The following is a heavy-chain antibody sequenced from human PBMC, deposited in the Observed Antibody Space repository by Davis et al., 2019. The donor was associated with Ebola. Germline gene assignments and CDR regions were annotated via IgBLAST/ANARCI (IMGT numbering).Heavy chain of an antibody. D-gene: IGHD3-22*01. J-gene: IGHJ4*02. Sequence: PGGSLRLSCAASGFTIIPFGMHWVRQAPGKGLEWVAVISYDGSDEYYADSVKGRFTISRDNSKNTLNLQMNSLRAEDTAVYYCAKSHSSGYFSGFDYWGQGTLVTVSS. V-gene: IGHV3-30*18. CDR1: GFTIIPFG. CDR3: AKSHSSGYFSGFDY. CDR2: ISYDGSDE.